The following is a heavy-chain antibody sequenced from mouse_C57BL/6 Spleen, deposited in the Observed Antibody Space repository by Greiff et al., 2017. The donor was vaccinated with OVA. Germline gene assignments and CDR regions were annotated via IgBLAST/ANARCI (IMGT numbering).Heavy chain of an antibody. CDR1: GYSITSGYY. J-gene: IGHJ1*03. D-gene: IGHD1-1*01. CDR2: ISYDGIN. V-gene: IGHV3-6*01. CDR3: ARDIHYGSSYDWYIDV. Sequence: EVKLMESGPGLVKPSQSLSLTCPVTGYSITSGYYWNWIRQFPGHKLEWMGYISYDGINNYNPSLKNRIAITRDTSKHQFFLKLNSVTTEDTATYYCARDIHYGSSYDWYIDVWGTGTTVTVSS.